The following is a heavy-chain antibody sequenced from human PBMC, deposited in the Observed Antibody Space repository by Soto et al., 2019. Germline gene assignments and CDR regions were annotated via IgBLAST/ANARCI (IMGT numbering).Heavy chain of an antibody. J-gene: IGHJ6*02. D-gene: IGHD1-7*01. CDR2: IKEDGSEK. CDR3: ARDWGIPTTSDYYYYGMDV. CDR1: GFTFSTYW. V-gene: IGHV3-7*03. Sequence: PGGSLRLSCAASGFTFSTYWMSWVRQAPGKGLEWVANIKEDGSEKYYVDSVKGRFTISRDNAKNSLYLQMNSLRAEDTAVYCCARDWGIPTTSDYYYYGMDVWGQGTTVTVSS.